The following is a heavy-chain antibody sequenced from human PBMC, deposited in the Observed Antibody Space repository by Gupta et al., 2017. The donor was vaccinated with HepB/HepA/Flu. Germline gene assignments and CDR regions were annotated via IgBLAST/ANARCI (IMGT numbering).Heavy chain of an antibody. CDR1: GYTFTYRY. V-gene: IGHV1-45*03. D-gene: IGHD6-19*01. CDR2: ITPFNGNT. Sequence: QMQLVQSGAEVKQTVSSVKVSCNASGYTFTYRYLPWVRQAARHALEWMGWITPFNGNTNYAQKFQDRVTITRDRSMSTAYMELSSLRSEDTAMYYCARWSAVAGQHGGMDVWGQVTTVTVSS. CDR3: ARWSAVAGQHGGMDV. J-gene: IGHJ6*01.